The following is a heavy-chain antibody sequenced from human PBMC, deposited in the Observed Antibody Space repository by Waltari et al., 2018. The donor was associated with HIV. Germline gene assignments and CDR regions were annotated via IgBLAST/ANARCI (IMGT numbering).Heavy chain of an antibody. Sequence: EVRLVESGGGLVQPGGSLRLSCAVSGFNFNNYRRTWVRQAPGKGLEWVANIKQDGSQKHYVDSAKGRLTISRDNAKNSVFLQMNDLREDDTATYYCTKGTTHDNWGQGTLVTVSS. CDR3: TKGTTHDN. D-gene: IGHD1-1*01. CDR1: GFNFNNYR. V-gene: IGHV3-7*01. J-gene: IGHJ4*02. CDR2: IKQDGSQK.